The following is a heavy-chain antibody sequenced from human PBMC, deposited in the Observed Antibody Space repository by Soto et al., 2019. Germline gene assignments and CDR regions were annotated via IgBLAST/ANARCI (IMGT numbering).Heavy chain of an antibody. Sequence: QVQLQESGPGLVKPSQTLSLTCTVSGGSISSGGYYWSWIRQHPGKGLEWIGSIYYSGSTYYNPSPRCGETTGVDAAKNRSALQRRSVAAAYAAVYCCARGGRPWGRGALGTVSS. D-gene: IGHD3-10*01. J-gene: IGHJ5*02. CDR1: GGSISSGGYY. V-gene: IGHV4-31*03. CDR3: ARGGRP. CDR2: IYYSGST.